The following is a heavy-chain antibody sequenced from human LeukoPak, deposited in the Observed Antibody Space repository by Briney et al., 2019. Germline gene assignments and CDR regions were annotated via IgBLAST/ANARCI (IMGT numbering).Heavy chain of an antibody. CDR3: ARFVSGVVVVPAAAGYYYFDY. V-gene: IGHV4-38-2*01. CDR1: GYSNSSGYY. J-gene: IGHJ4*02. CDR2: IYHSGST. Sequence: SETLSLTCAVSGYSNSSGYYWGWIRQPPGKGLEWIGSIYHSGSTYYNPSLKSRVTISVDTSKNQFSLKLSSVTAADTAVYYCARFVSGVVVVPAAAGYYYFDYWGQGTLITVSS. D-gene: IGHD2-2*01.